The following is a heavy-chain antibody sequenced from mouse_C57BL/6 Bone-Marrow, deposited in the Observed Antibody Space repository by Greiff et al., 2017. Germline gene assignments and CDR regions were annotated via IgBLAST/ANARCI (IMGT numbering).Heavy chain of an antibody. D-gene: IGHD2-1*01. Sequence: EVKLMESGGGLVKPGGSLKLSCAASGFTFSDYGMHWVRQAPEKGLEWVAYISSGSSTIYYADTVKGRFTISRDNAKNTLFLQMTSLSSEDTAMYYCARIYSRAMDYWGQGTSVTVSS. V-gene: IGHV5-17*01. CDR3: ARIYSRAMDY. CDR2: ISSGSSTI. J-gene: IGHJ4*01. CDR1: GFTFSDYG.